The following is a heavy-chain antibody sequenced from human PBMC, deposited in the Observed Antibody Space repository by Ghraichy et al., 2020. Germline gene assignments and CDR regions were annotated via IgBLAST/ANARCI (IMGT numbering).Heavy chain of an antibody. V-gene: IGHV3-66*01. J-gene: IGHJ5*02. Sequence: GGSLRLSCAASGFTVRSNYMTWVRQAPGKGLEWVSVIYSGGSTYYADSGKGRFTISRDNSTNTLYLQMNSRRAADTAVYYCANGRSVFDPWGQGTRVTVSS. CDR3: ANGRSVFDP. CDR2: IYSGGST. CDR1: GFTVRSNY. D-gene: IGHD1-1*01.